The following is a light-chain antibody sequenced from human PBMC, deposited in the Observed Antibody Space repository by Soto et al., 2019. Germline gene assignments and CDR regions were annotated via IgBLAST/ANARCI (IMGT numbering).Light chain of an antibody. Sequence: QSAMTQPASVSGSPGQSITISCTGTSSDVGRYNYVSWYQQHPGKAPKLMIYDVSNRPSGVSNRFSGSKSGNTASLTISGLQAEDEADYYCSSYTSSSTPLVFGTGTKLTVL. J-gene: IGLJ1*01. CDR1: SSDVGRYNY. CDR2: DVS. CDR3: SSYTSSSTPLV. V-gene: IGLV2-14*01.